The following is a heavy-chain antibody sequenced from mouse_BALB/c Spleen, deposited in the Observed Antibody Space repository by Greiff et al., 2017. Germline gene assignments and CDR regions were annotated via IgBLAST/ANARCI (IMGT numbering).Heavy chain of an antibody. Sequence: VQLKQSGEELVRSGASVKLSCTASGFTFNDYYMHWVKQRPEQGLEWIGRIDPANGNTKYDPKFQGKATITADTSSNTAYLQLSSLTSEDTAVCDCASRYDGGMDYWGQGTSVTVSS. CDR3: ASRYDGGMDY. D-gene: IGHD2-14*01. J-gene: IGHJ4*01. CDR1: GFTFNDYY. CDR2: IDPANGNT. V-gene: IGHV14-3*02.